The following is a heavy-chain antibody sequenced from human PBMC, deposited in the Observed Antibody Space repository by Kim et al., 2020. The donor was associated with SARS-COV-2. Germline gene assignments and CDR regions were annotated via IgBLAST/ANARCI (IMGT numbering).Heavy chain of an antibody. CDR3: ARGVRYSSSWRSITGTTSYDYYMDV. Sequence: SETLSLTCAVYGGSFSGYYWSWIRQPPGKGLEWIGEINHSGSTNYNPSLKSRVTISVDTSKNQFSLKLSSVTAADTAVYYCARGVRYSSSWRSITGTTSYDYYMDVWGKGTTVTVSS. J-gene: IGHJ6*03. CDR1: GGSFSGYY. D-gene: IGHD6-13*01. CDR2: INHSGST. V-gene: IGHV4-34*01.